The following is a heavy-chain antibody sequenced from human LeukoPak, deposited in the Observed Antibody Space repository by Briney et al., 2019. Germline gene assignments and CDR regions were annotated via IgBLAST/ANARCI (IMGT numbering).Heavy chain of an antibody. CDR3: TTNLISLFGVGY. J-gene: IGHJ4*01. D-gene: IGHD3-3*01. CDR1: GLSFIELP. Sequence: ASVKVSCKVSGLSFIELPFHWVRQAPGKGLEWMGGYDPEKDETVYAQKFQGRVTMTEDTSTDTVYMQLSSLRSEDTAIYYCTTNLISLFGVGYWGHGTLVTVSS. V-gene: IGHV1-24*01. CDR2: YDPEKDET.